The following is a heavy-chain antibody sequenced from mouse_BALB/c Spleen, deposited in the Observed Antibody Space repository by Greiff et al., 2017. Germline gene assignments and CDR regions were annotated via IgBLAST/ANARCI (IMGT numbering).Heavy chain of an antibody. J-gene: IGHJ4*01. Sequence: DVMLVESGGGLVQPGGSRKLSCAASGFTFSSFGMHWVRQAPEKGLEWVAYISSGSSTIYYADTVKGRFTISRDNPKNTLFLQMTSLRSEDTAMYYCARLGGNYDYYAMDYWGQGTSVTVSS. CDR1: GFTFSSFG. V-gene: IGHV5-17*02. CDR3: ARLGGNYDYYAMDY. D-gene: IGHD2-1*01. CDR2: ISSGSSTI.